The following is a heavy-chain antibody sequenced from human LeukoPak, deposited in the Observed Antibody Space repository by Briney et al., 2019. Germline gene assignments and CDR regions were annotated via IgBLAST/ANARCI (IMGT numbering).Heavy chain of an antibody. Sequence: GGSLRLSCAASGFTSSSYAMSWVRQAPGKGLEWVSGISGSGGSTYYADSVKGRFTISRDNSENTLYLQMNSLRPEDTAVYYCAKYMYGYYYYGMDVWGQGTTVTVSS. V-gene: IGHV3-23*01. D-gene: IGHD2-8*01. J-gene: IGHJ6*02. CDR3: AKYMYGYYYYGMDV. CDR1: GFTSSSYA. CDR2: ISGSGGST.